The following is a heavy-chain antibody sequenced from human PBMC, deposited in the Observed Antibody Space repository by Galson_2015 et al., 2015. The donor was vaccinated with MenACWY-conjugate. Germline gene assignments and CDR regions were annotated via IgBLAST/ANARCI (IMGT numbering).Heavy chain of an antibody. CDR1: GFTFSSYG. V-gene: IGHV3-33*01. J-gene: IGHJ4*02. CDR2: MWYDGSNK. Sequence: SLRLSCAASGFTFSSYGMHWVRQAPGKGLEWVAVMWYDGSNKYYADSVKGRFTISRDNSKNTLYLQMNSLRAEGTAVYYCARDHDWNYVNYFDYWGQGTLVTVSS. D-gene: IGHD1-7*01. CDR3: ARDHDWNYVNYFDY.